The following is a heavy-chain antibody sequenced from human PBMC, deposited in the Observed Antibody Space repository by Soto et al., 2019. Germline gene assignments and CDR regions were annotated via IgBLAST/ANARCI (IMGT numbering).Heavy chain of an antibody. CDR3: AKDLDYIYRA. D-gene: IGHD4-4*01. CDR2: ISYGGHNK. Sequence: QVQFVESGGGVVQPGASLTLSCMTSGFTFSTYGMHWVRQAPGKGLEWVAVISYGGHNKYYADSVKGRFTISRDNSKDTLFLQMNSLTPADTSMYYCAKDLDYIYRAWGQGTLVTVSS. J-gene: IGHJ5*02. V-gene: IGHV3-30*18. CDR1: GFTFSTYG.